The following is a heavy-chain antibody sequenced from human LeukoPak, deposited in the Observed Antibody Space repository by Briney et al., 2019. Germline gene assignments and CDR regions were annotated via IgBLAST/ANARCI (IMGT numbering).Heavy chain of an antibody. Sequence: GGSLRLSCAASGFTFSSYAMSWVRQAPGRGLEWVSAISGSGGSTYYADSVKGRFTISRDNSKNTLYLQMNSLRAEDTAVYYCAKDGYYDFWSGYYPHYYYYGMDVWGQGTTVTVSS. D-gene: IGHD3-3*01. J-gene: IGHJ6*02. CDR1: GFTFSSYA. CDR3: AKDGYYDFWSGYYPHYYYYGMDV. V-gene: IGHV3-23*01. CDR2: ISGSGGST.